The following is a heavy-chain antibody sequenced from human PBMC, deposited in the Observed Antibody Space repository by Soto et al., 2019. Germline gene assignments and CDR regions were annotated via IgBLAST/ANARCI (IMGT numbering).Heavy chain of an antibody. CDR3: ARVIAVAGTGGLVWFDP. V-gene: IGHV1-18*01. Sequence: QVQLVQSGAEVKKPGASVKVSCKASGYTFTSYGISWVRQAPGQGLEWMGWISAYNGNTNYAQKLQGRVTMTTDTSTSIAYMQLRSLRSDDTAVYYCARVIAVAGTGGLVWFDPWGQGTLVTVS. D-gene: IGHD6-19*01. J-gene: IGHJ5*02. CDR1: GYTFTSYG. CDR2: ISAYNGNT.